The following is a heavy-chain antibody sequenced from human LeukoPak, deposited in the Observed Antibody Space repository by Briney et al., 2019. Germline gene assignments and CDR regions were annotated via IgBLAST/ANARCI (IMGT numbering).Heavy chain of an antibody. CDR3: ARRGYTTSGGHWFDP. CDR2: IYYSGST. CDR1: GGSISSYY. D-gene: IGHD5-12*01. J-gene: IGHJ5*02. V-gene: IGHV4-59*08. Sequence: SETLSLTCTVSGGSISSYYWSWIRQPPGKGLEWIGYIYYSGSTNYNPSLKSRVTISVDTSKNQFSLKLSSVTVADTAVYYCARRGYTTSGGHWFDPWGQGTLVTVSS.